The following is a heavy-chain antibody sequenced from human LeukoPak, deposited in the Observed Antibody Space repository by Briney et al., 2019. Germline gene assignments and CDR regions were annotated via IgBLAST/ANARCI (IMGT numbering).Heavy chain of an antibody. CDR1: GGSVSSGSYY. V-gene: IGHV4-61*01. Sequence: SETLSLTCTVSGGSVSSGSYYWSWIRQPPGKGLEWIGYIYYSGSTNYNPSLKSRVTISVDTSKNQFSLKLSPVTAADTAVYYCARSTGDYYDSGTWFDPWGQGTLVTVSS. J-gene: IGHJ5*02. CDR2: IYYSGST. D-gene: IGHD3-22*01. CDR3: ARSTGDYYDSGTWFDP.